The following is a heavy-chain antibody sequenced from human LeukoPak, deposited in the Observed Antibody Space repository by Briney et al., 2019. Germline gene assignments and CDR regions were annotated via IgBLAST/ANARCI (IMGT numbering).Heavy chain of an antibody. V-gene: IGHV1-46*01. CDR3: ARPYGDYDPQYFQH. CDR2: IYPRDGST. CDR1: GYTFTNNY. D-gene: IGHD4-17*01. Sequence: ASVKVSCKASGYTFTNNYLHWVRQAPGQGLEWMGMIYPRDGSTSYAQNFQGRVTMTRDTSTSTVYMELSSLRSEDTAVYYCARPYGDYDPQYFQHWGQGTLVTVSS. J-gene: IGHJ1*01.